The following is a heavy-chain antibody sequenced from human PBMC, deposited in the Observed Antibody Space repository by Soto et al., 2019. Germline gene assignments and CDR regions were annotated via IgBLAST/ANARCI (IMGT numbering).Heavy chain of an antibody. CDR1: GFSFSDYF. CDR2: ISSSGSAK. D-gene: IGHD3-9*01. V-gene: IGHV3-11*01. Sequence: QVKLVESGGDLVKPGGSLRLSCAASGFSFSDYFMAWFRKPPGKGREGISLISSSGSAKYYADAVKGRFTISRDNAKDSLYLQLSSLRAEDTAVYYCARRGVTGYYRSFDYWGQGALVTVSS. J-gene: IGHJ4*02. CDR3: ARRGVTGYYRSFDY.